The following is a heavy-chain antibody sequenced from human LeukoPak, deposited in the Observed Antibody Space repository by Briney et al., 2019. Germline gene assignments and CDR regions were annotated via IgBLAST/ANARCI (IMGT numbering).Heavy chain of an antibody. J-gene: IGHJ4*02. CDR2: IFHTGST. V-gene: IGHV4-4*02. CDR3: ARHDNSGSYWGSVQFDY. CDR1: GGSISSSNW. D-gene: IGHD1-26*01. Sequence: SGTLSLTCAVSGGSISSSNWWSWVRQPPGKGLEWIGEIFHTGSTSYNPSLKSRVTVSLDGSKQQFSLNLASVTAADTAVYYCARHDNSGSYWGSVQFDYWGQGTLVTVSS.